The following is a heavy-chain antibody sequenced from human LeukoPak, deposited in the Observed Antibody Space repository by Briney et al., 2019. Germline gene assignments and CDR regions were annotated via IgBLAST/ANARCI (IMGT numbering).Heavy chain of an antibody. CDR1: GFTFSSYS. D-gene: IGHD3-9*01. J-gene: IGHJ5*02. Sequence: GGSLRLSCAASGFTFSSYSMNWVRQAPGKGLEWVSSISSSSSYIYYADSVKGRFTISRDNAKNSLYLQMNSLRAEDTAVYYCARDAVIRDYDIFTGYYIDWFDPWGQGTLVTVSS. CDR2: ISSSSSYI. CDR3: ARDAVIRDYDIFTGYYIDWFDP. V-gene: IGHV3-21*01.